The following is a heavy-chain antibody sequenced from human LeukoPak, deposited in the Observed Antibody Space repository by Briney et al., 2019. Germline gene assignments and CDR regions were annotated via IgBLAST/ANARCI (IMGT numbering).Heavy chain of an antibody. Sequence: GGSLRLSCTASGFTFGDYAMTWVRQAPGKGLEWVCFIRSKAYGGTTEYAASVKGRFTISRDDSKSIAYLQMNSLKTEDTAVYCCTREDDYGGNSGYYYYGMDVWGQGTTVTASS. D-gene: IGHD4-23*01. CDR2: IRSKAYGGTT. CDR1: GFTFGDYA. CDR3: TREDDYGGNSGYYYYGMDV. V-gene: IGHV3-49*04. J-gene: IGHJ6*02.